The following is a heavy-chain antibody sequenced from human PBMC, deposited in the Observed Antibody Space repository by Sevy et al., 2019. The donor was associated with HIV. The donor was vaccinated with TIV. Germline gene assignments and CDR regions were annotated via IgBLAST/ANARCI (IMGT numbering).Heavy chain of an antibody. CDR3: AREVGLYD. V-gene: IGHV3-11*01. Sequence: AGSLRLSCAASGFTLSNSYMAWIRQAPGKGLEWVSYIGRGGTDVYYADSVEGRFTISEESAKNSLYLQMNNLGADDTAVYYCAREVGLYDWGPGTLVTVSS. CDR2: IGRGGTDV. J-gene: IGHJ4*02. D-gene: IGHD1-26*01. CDR1: GFTLSNSY.